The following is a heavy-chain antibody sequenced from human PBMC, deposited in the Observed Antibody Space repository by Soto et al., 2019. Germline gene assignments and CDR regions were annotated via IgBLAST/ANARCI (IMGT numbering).Heavy chain of an antibody. V-gene: IGHV4-31*03. J-gene: IGHJ3*01. CDR2: IYYNGNT. CDR3: VRVPHELGRGAFDV. D-gene: IGHD1-7*01. Sequence: QVQLQESGPGLVKPSQTLSLTCTVSGGSISSGDYYWNWIRQHPGKDLEWIGYIYYNGNTYYNPSIKSRVTISVVTSKNQFSLKLSSVTAADSAVYYCVRVPHELGRGAFDVWGQGTMVTVSS. CDR1: GGSISSGDYY.